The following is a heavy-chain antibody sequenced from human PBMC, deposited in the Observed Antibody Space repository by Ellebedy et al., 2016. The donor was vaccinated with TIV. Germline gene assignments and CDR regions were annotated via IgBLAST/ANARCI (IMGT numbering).Heavy chain of an antibody. CDR3: ATLGTGGIIDY. CDR2: ISSSSSYI. V-gene: IGHV3-21*01. D-gene: IGHD3-16*01. Sequence: GESLKISXAASGFTFSSYSMNWVRQATGKGLEWVSSISSSSSYIYYADSVKGRFTISRDNAKNSLYLQMNILRAADTAVYYCATLGTGGIIDYWGQGTLVTVSS. CDR1: GFTFSSYS. J-gene: IGHJ4*02.